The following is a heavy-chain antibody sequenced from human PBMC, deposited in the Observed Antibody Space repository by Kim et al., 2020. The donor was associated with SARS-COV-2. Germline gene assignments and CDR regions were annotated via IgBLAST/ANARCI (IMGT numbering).Heavy chain of an antibody. CDR1: GFTFSSYG. J-gene: IGHJ4*02. D-gene: IGHD6-13*01. CDR3: AKDAEYSSSWPDY. CDR2: IWYDGSNK. V-gene: IGHV3-33*06. Sequence: GGSLRLSCAASGFTFSSYGMHWVRQAPGKGLEWVAVIWYDGSNKYNADSAKGRFTISRENSKNTLYLQMNRLRAEDTAVYYCAKDAEYSSSWPDYWGQGTLVTV.